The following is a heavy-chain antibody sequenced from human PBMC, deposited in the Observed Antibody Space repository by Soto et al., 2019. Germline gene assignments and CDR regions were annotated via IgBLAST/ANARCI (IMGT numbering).Heavy chain of an antibody. Sequence: ASVKVSCKASGYTFTSYGISWVLQAPGQGLEWMGWINAYNGNKKYAQKLQGRVTMTTDTSTSTAYMELRSLRSDDTAVYYCARDLGQQLFDYWGQGTLVTVSS. CDR3: ARDLGQQLFDY. J-gene: IGHJ4*02. D-gene: IGHD6-13*01. CDR1: GYTFTSYG. CDR2: INAYNGNK. V-gene: IGHV1-18*01.